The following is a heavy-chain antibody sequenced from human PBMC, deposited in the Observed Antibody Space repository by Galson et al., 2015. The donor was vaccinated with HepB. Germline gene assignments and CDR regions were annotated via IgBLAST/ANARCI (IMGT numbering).Heavy chain of an antibody. CDR3: TTWSGVQYYYDSSGYYPLDY. V-gene: IGHV3-15*01. D-gene: IGHD3-22*01. Sequence: SLRLSCAASGFTFSNAWMSWVRQAPGKGLEWVGRIKSKTDGGTTDYAAPVKGRFTISRDDSKNTLYLQMNSLKTEDTAVYYCTTWSGVQYYYDSSGYYPLDYWGQGTLVTVSS. J-gene: IGHJ4*02. CDR2: IKSKTDGGTT. CDR1: GFTFSNAW.